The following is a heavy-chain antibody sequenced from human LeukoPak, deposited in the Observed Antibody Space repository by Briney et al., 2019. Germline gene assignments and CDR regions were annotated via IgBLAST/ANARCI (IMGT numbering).Heavy chain of an antibody. CDR2: INEDGSGK. Sequence: GGSLRLSCVFSGFTISNYWMKWVRQAPGKGLEWVASINEDGSGKYSMDSVKDRVTISRDNAKNSLDLQINGLTVEDTAIYYCVRDDGDVWGKGTTVTVSS. J-gene: IGHJ6*04. V-gene: IGHV3-7*01. CDR3: VRDDGDV. CDR1: GFTISNYW.